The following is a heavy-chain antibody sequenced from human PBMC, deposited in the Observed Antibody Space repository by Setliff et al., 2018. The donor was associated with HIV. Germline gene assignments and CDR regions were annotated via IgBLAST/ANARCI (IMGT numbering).Heavy chain of an antibody. D-gene: IGHD4-17*01. CDR2: IYASGSI. V-gene: IGHV4-59*08. CDR3: ARHASGDSVSPISYWFDP. J-gene: IGHJ5*02. CDR1: GGSISSHC. Sequence: SETLSLTCTVSGGSISSHCWSWIRQSPGKALEWIGYIYASGSIIYNPSLKSRVTMSVDTSQNQFSLKLSSVTAADTAVYFCARHASGDSVSPISYWFDPWGQGTLVTVSS.